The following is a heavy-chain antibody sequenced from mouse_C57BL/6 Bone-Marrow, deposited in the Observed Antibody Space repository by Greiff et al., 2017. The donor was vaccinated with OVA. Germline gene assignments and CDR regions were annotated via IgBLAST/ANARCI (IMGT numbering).Heavy chain of an antibody. CDR2: IDPSVSST. D-gene: IGHD2-4*01. CDR1: GYTFTSYW. J-gene: IGHJ4*01. V-gene: IGHV1-69*01. CDR3: ARDMITRAMDY. Sequence: QVQLQQPGAELVMPGASVKLSCKASGYTFTSYWMHWVKQRPGQGLEWIGEIDPSVSSTNYNQKFKGKSTLTVDKSSSTAYMQLSSMTSEDSAVYYCARDMITRAMDYWGQGTSVTVSS.